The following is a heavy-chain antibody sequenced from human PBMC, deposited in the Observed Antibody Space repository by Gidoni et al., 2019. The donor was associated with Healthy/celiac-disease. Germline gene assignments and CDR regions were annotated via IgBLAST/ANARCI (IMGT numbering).Heavy chain of an antibody. D-gene: IGHD3-22*01. CDR1: GLTVSSYA. Sequence: QVQLVESGGGVVQAGRSLRLSWADSGLTVSSYAMHWVRQAPGKGLELVAVISYAGSNKYYADSVKGRFTISRDNSKNTLYLQMNSLRAEDTAVYYCARGAYDSSWGAFDIWGQGTMVTVSS. CDR3: ARGAYDSSWGAFDI. J-gene: IGHJ3*02. V-gene: IGHV3-30-3*01. CDR2: ISYAGSNK.